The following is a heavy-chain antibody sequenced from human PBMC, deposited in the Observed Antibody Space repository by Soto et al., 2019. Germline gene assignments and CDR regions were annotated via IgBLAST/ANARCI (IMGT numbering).Heavy chain of an antibody. CDR3: ARDAAAGKNDY. V-gene: IGHV1-18*01. CDR1: GYTFTSYG. Sequence: QVQLVQSGAEVKKPGASVKVSCKASGYTFTSYGISWVRQAPGQGLEWMGWISAYNGNTKYAQKLQGRVTMTTDTSTRKAYMGLGNLRSTDTAVEYCARDAAAGKNDYWGQGTMVTVSS. J-gene: IGHJ4*02. CDR2: ISAYNGNT.